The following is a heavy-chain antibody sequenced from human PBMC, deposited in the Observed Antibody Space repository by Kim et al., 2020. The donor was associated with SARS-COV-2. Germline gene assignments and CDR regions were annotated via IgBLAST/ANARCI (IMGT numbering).Heavy chain of an antibody. CDR3: ARDRVGDYGDYDLHDDAFDI. CDR2: INPNSGGT. CDR1: GYTFTGYY. J-gene: IGHJ3*02. Sequence: ASVKVSCKASGYTFTGYYMHWVRQAPGQGLEWMGWINPNSGGTNYAQKFQGRVTMTRDTSISTAYMELSRLRSDDTAVYYCARDRVGDYGDYDLHDDAFDIWGQGTMVTVSS. D-gene: IGHD4-17*01. V-gene: IGHV1-2*02.